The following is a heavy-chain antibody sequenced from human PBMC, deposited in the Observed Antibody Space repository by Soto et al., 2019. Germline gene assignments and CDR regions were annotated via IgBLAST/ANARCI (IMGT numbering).Heavy chain of an antibody. Sequence: ASVKVSCKPSGYTFTSYDINWVRQTTGQGLEWVGWMNPNRGYTGYTEKVQGRVTMTTDTSTSTAYMELRSLRSDDTAVYYCARGVGSGSYYNQYNWFDPWGQGTLVTVSS. CDR2: MNPNRGYT. CDR1: GYTFTSYD. D-gene: IGHD3-10*01. CDR3: ARGVGSGSYYNQYNWFDP. J-gene: IGHJ5*02. V-gene: IGHV1-8*01.